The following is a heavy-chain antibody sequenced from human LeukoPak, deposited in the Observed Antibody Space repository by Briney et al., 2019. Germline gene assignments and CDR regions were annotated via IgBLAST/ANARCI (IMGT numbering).Heavy chain of an antibody. CDR3: ARVPAERFLEWFDAFDI. D-gene: IGHD3-3*01. CDR2: IHTSGRT. V-gene: IGHV4-4*08. J-gene: IGHJ3*02. CDR1: GGSISTYY. Sequence: SETLSLTCTVSGGSISTYYWSWIRQPPGKGLEWVGRIHTSGRTNYNPALKSRATVSLDTSKNQFSLKLSSVTATDAAVYYCARVPAERFLEWFDAFDIWGQGTMVTVSS.